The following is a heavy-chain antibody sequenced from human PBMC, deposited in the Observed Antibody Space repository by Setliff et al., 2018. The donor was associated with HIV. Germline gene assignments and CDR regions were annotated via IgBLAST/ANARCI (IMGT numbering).Heavy chain of an antibody. D-gene: IGHD5-12*01. J-gene: IGHJ4*02. CDR1: GGSFSGYY. V-gene: IGHV4-34*01. CDR3: ATLKMATIYRDFDY. CDR2: INHRGST. Sequence: SETLSLTCAVYGGSFSGYYWSWIRQPPGKGLEWIGEINHRGSTNCNPSLKSRVSISVDTSKNQFSLELSSVTAADTAVYYCATLKMATIYRDFDYWGQGTLVTVSS.